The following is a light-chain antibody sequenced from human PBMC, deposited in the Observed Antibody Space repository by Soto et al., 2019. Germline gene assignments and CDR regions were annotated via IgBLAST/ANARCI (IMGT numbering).Light chain of an antibody. CDR3: ASWDDTLSGVV. Sequence: QSVLTQPPSASGTPGQRVTMSCSGSSSNIGNNFVFWYQHLPGTAPKLLIYRSDQRPSGVPDRFSASKSGTSASLAISGLRSDDEADYYCASWDDTLSGVVFGRGTKLTVL. CDR1: SSNIGNNF. V-gene: IGLV1-47*01. CDR2: RSD. J-gene: IGLJ3*02.